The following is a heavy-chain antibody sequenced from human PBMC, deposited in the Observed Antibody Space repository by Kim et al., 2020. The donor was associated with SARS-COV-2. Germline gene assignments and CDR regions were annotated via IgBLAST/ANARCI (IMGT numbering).Heavy chain of an antibody. CDR3: ARETTHLWFGELRRSFDY. V-gene: IGHV4-39*07. D-gene: IGHD3-10*01. Sequence: KSRVTISVDTSKSQFSLKLSAVTAADTAVYYCARETTHLWFGELRRSFDYWGQGTLVTVSS. J-gene: IGHJ4*02.